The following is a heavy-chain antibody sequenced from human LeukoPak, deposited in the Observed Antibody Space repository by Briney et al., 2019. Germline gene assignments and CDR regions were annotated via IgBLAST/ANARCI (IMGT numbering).Heavy chain of an antibody. CDR3: ARIEVGATRWVGVNDY. V-gene: IGHV3-21*01. CDR2: ISSSSSYI. J-gene: IGHJ4*02. CDR1: GFTFSSYS. D-gene: IGHD1-26*01. Sequence: SGGSLRLSCAASGFTFSSYSMNWVRQAPGKGLEWVSSISSSSSYIYYADSVKGRFTISRDNAKNSLYLQMNSLRAEDTAVYYCARIEVGATRWVGVNDYWGQGTLVTVSS.